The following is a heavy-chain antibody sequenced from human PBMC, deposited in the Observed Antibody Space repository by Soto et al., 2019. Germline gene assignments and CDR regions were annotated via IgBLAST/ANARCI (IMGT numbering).Heavy chain of an antibody. Sequence: ASVKVSCKASGGTFSSYAISWVRQAPGQGLEWMGGIIPIFGTANYAQKFQGRVTITADESTSTAYMELSSLRSEDTAVYSCARSLMNPAMVTFYYFDYWGQGTLVTVSS. CDR2: IIPIFGTA. V-gene: IGHV1-69*13. CDR3: ARSLMNPAMVTFYYFDY. J-gene: IGHJ4*02. CDR1: GGTFSSYA. D-gene: IGHD5-18*01.